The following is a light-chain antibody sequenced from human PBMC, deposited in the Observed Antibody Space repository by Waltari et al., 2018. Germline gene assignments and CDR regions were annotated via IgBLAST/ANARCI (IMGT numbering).Light chain of an antibody. J-gene: IGLJ2*01. V-gene: IGLV3-25*03. CDR3: QSADSSGTYVV. Sequence: SYELPQPPSVSVSPGQTARIPCSGAALPKQFAYWYQQKPGQTPVLVIYKDSERPSGIPERFSGSSSGTTVTLTISGVQAEDEADYYCQSADSSGTYVVFGGGTKVTVL. CDR1: ALPKQF. CDR2: KDS.